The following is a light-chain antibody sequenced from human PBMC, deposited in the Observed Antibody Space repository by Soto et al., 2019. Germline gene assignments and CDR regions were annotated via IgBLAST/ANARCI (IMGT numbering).Light chain of an antibody. CDR1: QSIGDV. J-gene: IGKJ1*01. CDR2: KAS. CDR3: QHYSAFSVT. Sequence: DIQMTQSPSTLSASVEDRVTITCRASQSIGDVLAWYQQKPGEAPKLLIYKASYLESGVPSRFSGSGSGTEFTLTISRLQPDDLATYYCQHYSAFSVTFGQGTKVEIK. V-gene: IGKV1-5*03.